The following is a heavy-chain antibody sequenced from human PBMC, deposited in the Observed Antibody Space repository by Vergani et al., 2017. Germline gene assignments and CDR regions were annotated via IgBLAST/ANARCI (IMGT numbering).Heavy chain of an antibody. CDR2: ISGSSSYV. V-gene: IGHV3-21*02. J-gene: IGHJ4*02. D-gene: IGHD2-8*01. CDR3: AGDCWNCTHIRCSQPSN. Sequence: EVQLVESGGGLVKPGGSLRLSCAASGFSFSSYSMNWVRQAPGKGLQWVASISGSSSYVFYRDSVEGRFTITRDNAKKSVYLQMNSLRAEDTAMYFCAGDCWNCTHIRCSQPSNWGRETQFTVS. CDR1: GFSFSSYS.